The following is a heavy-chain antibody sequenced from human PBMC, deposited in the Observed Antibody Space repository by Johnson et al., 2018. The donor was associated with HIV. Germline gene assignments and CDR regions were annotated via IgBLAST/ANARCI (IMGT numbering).Heavy chain of an antibody. Sequence: QVQLVESGGGLVKPGGSLRLSCAASGFTFSDYYMSWIRQAPGKGLEWVSVISCNSDSIGYADSVKGRFTISRDNSKNTLYLQMNSLRAEDTAVYYCARDGGRGDFDIWGHGTRVSVSS. D-gene: IGHD3-16*01. J-gene: IGHJ3*02. CDR3: ARDGGRGDFDI. CDR1: GFTFSDYY. CDR2: ISCNSDSI. V-gene: IGHV3-11*04.